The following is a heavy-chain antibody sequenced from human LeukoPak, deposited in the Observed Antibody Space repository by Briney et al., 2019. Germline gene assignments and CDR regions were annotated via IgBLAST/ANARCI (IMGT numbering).Heavy chain of an antibody. CDR2: MNPNSGNT. J-gene: IGHJ4*02. D-gene: IGHD2-21*02. Sequence: EASVKVSCKVSVYTFTSYDINWVRQATGQGLEWMGWMNPNSGNTGYAQKLQGRVTITRNTSISTAYMELSSLRSEDTAVYYCARELVCCGGDCSHYFDYWGQGTLVTVSS. CDR1: VYTFTSYD. CDR3: ARELVCCGGDCSHYFDY. V-gene: IGHV1-8*03.